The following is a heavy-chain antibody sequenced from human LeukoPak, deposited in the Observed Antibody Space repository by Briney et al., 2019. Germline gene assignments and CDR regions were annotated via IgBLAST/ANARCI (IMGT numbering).Heavy chain of an antibody. CDR2: IYSGGST. CDR3: TRGGGSSFPHY. V-gene: IGHV3-53*01. CDR1: GFTVSSNF. D-gene: IGHD2-15*01. J-gene: IGHJ4*02. Sequence: GGSLRHSCAASGFTVSSNFLSWVRQPPGKGLEWVSDIYSGGSTYYADSVKGRFTISRDNSKNTLYLQMNSLRAEDTAVYYCTRGGGSSFPHYSGQGTLVTVSS.